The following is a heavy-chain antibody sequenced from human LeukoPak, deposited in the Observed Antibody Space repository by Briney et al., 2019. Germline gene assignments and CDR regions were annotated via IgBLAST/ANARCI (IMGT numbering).Heavy chain of an antibody. CDR1: GGSISSYY. Sequence: PSETLSLTCTVSGGSISSYYWSWIRQPPGKGLEWIGYIYYSGSTNYNPSLKSRVTISVDTSKNQFSLKLSSVTAADTAVNYCARDRGYYRYYYGMDVWGQGTTVTVSS. V-gene: IGHV4-59*01. CDR2: IYYSGST. J-gene: IGHJ6*02. CDR3: ARDRGYYRYYYGMDV. D-gene: IGHD3-22*01.